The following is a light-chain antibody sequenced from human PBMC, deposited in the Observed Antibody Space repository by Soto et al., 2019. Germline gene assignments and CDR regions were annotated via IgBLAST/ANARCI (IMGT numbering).Light chain of an antibody. CDR3: QQYNTWLWT. Sequence: EVVMTQSPATLSVSPGERATLSCRASQSVNANLAWYQQKPGQAPRLLIHGASNRATGIPARFSGSGFGTEFILTISRLQSEDFAVYYWQQYNTWLWTFGQGTKVEIK. CDR1: QSVNAN. V-gene: IGKV3-15*01. CDR2: GAS. J-gene: IGKJ1*01.